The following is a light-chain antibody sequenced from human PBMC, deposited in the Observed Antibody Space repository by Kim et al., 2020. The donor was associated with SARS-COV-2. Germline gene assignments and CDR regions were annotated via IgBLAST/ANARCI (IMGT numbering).Light chain of an antibody. CDR2: RNT. V-gene: IGLV1-40*01. J-gene: IGLJ3*02. Sequence: QSVLTQPPSVSGAPGQRVTISCTGSSSNIGAGYDVHWYQHLPGRAPKLLIYRNTNRPSGVPDRFSGSKSGTSASLAITGVQAEDEGDYYCQSYGTGLWVFGGGTQLTVL. CDR1: SSNIGAGYD. CDR3: QSYGTGLWV.